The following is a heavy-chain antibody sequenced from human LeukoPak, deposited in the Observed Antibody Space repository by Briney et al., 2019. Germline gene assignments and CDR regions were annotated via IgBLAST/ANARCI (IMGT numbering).Heavy chain of an antibody. D-gene: IGHD3-22*01. CDR3: ARGPYSYDSSGAFDI. Sequence: SETLSLTCTVSGGSISSYYWSWIRQPAGKGLEWIGRIYTSGSTNYNPSLKSRVTLSVDTSKNQFSLKLSSVTAADTAVYFCARGPYSYDSSGAFDIWGQGTMVTVSS. CDR2: IYTSGST. CDR1: GGSISSYY. V-gene: IGHV4-4*07. J-gene: IGHJ3*02.